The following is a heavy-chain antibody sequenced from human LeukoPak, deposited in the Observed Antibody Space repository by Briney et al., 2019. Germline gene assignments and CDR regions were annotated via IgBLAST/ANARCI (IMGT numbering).Heavy chain of an antibody. D-gene: IGHD3-22*01. CDR1: GFTFNTYG. Sequence: PGGTLRLSCAASGFTFNTYGMSWVRQAPGKGLEWVSGISGSGGATYYADSVKGRFTISRDNSKNTLYLQMNSLRAEDTAVYYCAKTGTDYYDSSGYPEYFQHWGQGTLVTVSS. CDR2: ISGSGGAT. V-gene: IGHV3-23*01. CDR3: AKTGTDYYDSSGYPEYFQH. J-gene: IGHJ1*01.